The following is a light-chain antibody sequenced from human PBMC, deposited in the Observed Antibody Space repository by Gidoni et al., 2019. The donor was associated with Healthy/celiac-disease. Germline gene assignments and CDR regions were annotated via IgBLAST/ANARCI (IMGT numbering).Light chain of an antibody. CDR3: QKYNSPGT. J-gene: IGKJ5*01. V-gene: IGKV1-27*01. CDR2: AAS. Sequence: DIQMTQSPSSLSASVGDRVTITCRASQGISNYLAWYQQKPGKVPKLLIYAASTLQSGVPSRFSGSGSGTDFTLTISSLQPEDVATYYCQKYNSPGTFGQXTRLEIK. CDR1: QGISNY.